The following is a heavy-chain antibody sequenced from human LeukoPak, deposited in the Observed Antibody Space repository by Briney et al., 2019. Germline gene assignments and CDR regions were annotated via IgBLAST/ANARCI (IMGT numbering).Heavy chain of an antibody. J-gene: IGHJ4*02. CDR1: GFTFSSYA. CDR2: ISGSGGST. Sequence: GRSLRLSCAASGFTFSSYAMSWVRQAPGKGLEWVSAISGSGGSTYYADSVKGPFTISRDNSKNTLYLQMNSLRAEDTAVYYCAKDTYYDILTGYQRAYYFDYWGQGTLVTVSS. D-gene: IGHD3-9*01. V-gene: IGHV3-23*01. CDR3: AKDTYYDILTGYQRAYYFDY.